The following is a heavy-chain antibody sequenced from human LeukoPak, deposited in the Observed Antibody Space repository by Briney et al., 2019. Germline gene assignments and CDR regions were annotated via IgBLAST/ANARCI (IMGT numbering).Heavy chain of an antibody. D-gene: IGHD6-19*01. V-gene: IGHV3-43*01. CDR3: AIMAVGGFDY. CDR1: GFTFGDYT. Sequence: GGSLRLSCATSGFTFGDYTMHWVRQAPGKGLEWVSLITWDGTSTFYADSVRGRFTISRDNSANSVYLQMNSLRTEDTALYYCAIMAVGGFDYWGQGTLVTVFS. CDR2: ITWDGTST. J-gene: IGHJ4*02.